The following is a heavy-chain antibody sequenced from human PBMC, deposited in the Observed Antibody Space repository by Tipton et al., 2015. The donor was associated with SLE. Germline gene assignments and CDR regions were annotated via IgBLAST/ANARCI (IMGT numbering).Heavy chain of an antibody. Sequence: TLSLTCTVSGGSISNYYWSWIRQPSGKRLEWIANIYYSGSTNYNPSLKSRVTISVDTSKNQFSLKLSSVTAADTAMYYCARHFHDGTHSVYFDYWGQGTLVTVSS. CDR3: ARHFHDGTHSVYFDY. V-gene: IGHV4-59*08. CDR2: IYYSGST. CDR1: GGSISNYY. D-gene: IGHD1-26*01. J-gene: IGHJ4*02.